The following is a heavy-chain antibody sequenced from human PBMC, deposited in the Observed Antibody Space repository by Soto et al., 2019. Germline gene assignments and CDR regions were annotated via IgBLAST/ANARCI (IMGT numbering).Heavy chain of an antibody. CDR2: IKQDGSEK. D-gene: IGHD1-7*01. CDR1: GFTFSSYL. Sequence: PXGSLRLSCSASGFTFSSYLMSWVRQAPGKGLEWVANIKQDGSEKYYVDSVKGRFTISRDNAKNSLYLQMNSLRAEDTAVYYCASFYNWNYRDYWGQGTLVTVSS. CDR3: ASFYNWNYRDY. V-gene: IGHV3-7*01. J-gene: IGHJ4*02.